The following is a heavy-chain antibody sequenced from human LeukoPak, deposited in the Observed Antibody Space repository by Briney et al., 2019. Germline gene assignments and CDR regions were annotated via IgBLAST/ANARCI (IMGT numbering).Heavy chain of an antibody. Sequence: GGSLRLSCAASGFTFRNFGMHWVRQVPGKGLEWAAVISYDGSEKNYADSVKGRFTISRDNSKNTLDLQMDSLRVEDTAVYYCAKTIQMLLLWDAFDMRGQGTVVTVSS. V-gene: IGHV3-30*18. CDR3: AKTIQMLLLWDAFDM. CDR1: GFTFRNFG. CDR2: ISYDGSEK. D-gene: IGHD3-10*01. J-gene: IGHJ3*02.